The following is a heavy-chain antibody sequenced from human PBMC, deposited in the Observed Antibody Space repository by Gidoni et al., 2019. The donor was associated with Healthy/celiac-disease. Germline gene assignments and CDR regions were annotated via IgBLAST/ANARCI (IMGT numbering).Heavy chain of an antibody. Sequence: QVQLVQSGAEVKIPGASVKVSCKASGYTFTSYGISWVRQAPGQGLEWMGWISAYNGNTNYAQKLQGRVTMTTDTSTSTAYMELRSLRSDDTAVYYCARVGKSTGPLVVAYFDYWGQGTLVTVSS. D-gene: IGHD2-8*02. CDR2: ISAYNGNT. CDR1: GYTFTSYG. CDR3: ARVGKSTGPLVVAYFDY. V-gene: IGHV1-18*04. J-gene: IGHJ4*02.